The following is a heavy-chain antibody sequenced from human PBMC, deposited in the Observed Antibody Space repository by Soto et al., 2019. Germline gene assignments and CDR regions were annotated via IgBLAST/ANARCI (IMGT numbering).Heavy chain of an antibody. Sequence: SETLSLTCTVSGGSINGYYWSCIRQPPGKGLEWIGYISKSGSTNYNPALKSRVTISVDTSKNQFSLKLSSVTAADTAVYYCARDWGGGTFDYWGQGTLVTVSS. V-gene: IGHV4-59*01. D-gene: IGHD3-16*01. J-gene: IGHJ4*02. CDR3: ARDWGGGTFDY. CDR1: GGSINGYY. CDR2: ISKSGST.